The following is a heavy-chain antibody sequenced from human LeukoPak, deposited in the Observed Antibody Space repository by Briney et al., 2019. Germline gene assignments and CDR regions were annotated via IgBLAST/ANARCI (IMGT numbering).Heavy chain of an antibody. CDR1: GFTFSSYW. D-gene: IGHD4-17*01. J-gene: IGHJ5*02. V-gene: IGHV3-74*01. CDR2: INSDGSST. Sequence: GGSLRLSCAASGFTFSSYWMHWVRHAPGKGLVWVSRINSDGSSTSYADSVKGRFTISRDNAKNTLYLQLNSLRAEDTAVYYCARGTYGDYGGWFDPWGQGTLVTVSS. CDR3: ARGTYGDYGGWFDP.